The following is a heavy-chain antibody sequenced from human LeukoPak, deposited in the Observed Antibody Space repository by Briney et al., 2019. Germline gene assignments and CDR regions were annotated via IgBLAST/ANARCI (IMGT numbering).Heavy chain of an antibody. CDR1: GFTFSSYG. Sequence: PGRSLRLSCAASGFTFSSYGMHWVRQAPGKGLEWVAVISYDGSNKYYADSVKGRFTISRDNSKNTLYLQMNSLRAEDTAVYYCAKDYLGVTGDYWGQGTLVTVSS. V-gene: IGHV3-30*18. CDR2: ISYDGSNK. CDR3: AKDYLGVTGDY. D-gene: IGHD3-3*01. J-gene: IGHJ4*02.